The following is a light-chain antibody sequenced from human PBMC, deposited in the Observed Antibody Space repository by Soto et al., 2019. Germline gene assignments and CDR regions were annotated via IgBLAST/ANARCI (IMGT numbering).Light chain of an antibody. J-gene: IGKJ5*01. CDR1: QNINNY. CDR3: QHFKSFPIT. V-gene: IGKV1-13*02. CDR2: DAS. Sequence: IQMTQFLSSLSASVGDRVTITCQASQNINNYLNWYQQKPGKAPKLLISDASSLESGVPSRFSGSGSGTDFTLTISSLQPEDFATYYCQHFKSFPITFGQGTRLEIK.